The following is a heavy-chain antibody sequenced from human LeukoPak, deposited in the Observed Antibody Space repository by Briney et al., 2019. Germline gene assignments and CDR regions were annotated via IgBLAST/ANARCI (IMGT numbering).Heavy chain of an antibody. D-gene: IGHD6-13*01. Sequence: AGGSLRLSCAASGFSFSDYWMSWVRQVPGKGLEWVANIKPDGSENYYVDSVKGLFTISRDNAKNSLYLQMNSLRAEDTAVYYCARGTSWGDVWGQGTTVTVSS. J-gene: IGHJ6*02. CDR2: IKPDGSEN. CDR3: ARGTSWGDV. CDR1: GFSFSDYW. V-gene: IGHV3-7*01.